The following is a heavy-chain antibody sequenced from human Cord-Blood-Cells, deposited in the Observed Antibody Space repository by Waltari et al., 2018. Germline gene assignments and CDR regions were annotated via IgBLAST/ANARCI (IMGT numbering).Heavy chain of an antibody. D-gene: IGHD1-1*01. CDR3: ARGHETGTDAFDI. J-gene: IGHJ3*02. CDR1: GYTFTGYH. CDR2: INPNSGGT. V-gene: IGHV1-2*02. Sequence: QVQLVQSGAEVKNTGASVKVSCTASGYTFTGYHMPWVRQAPGQGLEWMGWINPNSGGTNYAQKFQGRVTMTRDTSISTAYMELSRLRSDDTAVYYCARGHETGTDAFDIWGQGTMVTVSS.